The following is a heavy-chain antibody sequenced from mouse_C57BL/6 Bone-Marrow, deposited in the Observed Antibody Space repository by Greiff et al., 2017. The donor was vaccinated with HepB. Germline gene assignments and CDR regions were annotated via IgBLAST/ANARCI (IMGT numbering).Heavy chain of an antibody. D-gene: IGHD2-4*01. CDR2: ISYSGST. CDR1: GYSITSGYD. V-gene: IGHV3-1*01. Sequence: ESGPGMVKPSQSLSLTCTVTGYSITSGYDWHWIRHFPGNKLEWMGYISYSGSTNYNPSLKSRISITHDTSKNHFFLKLNSVTTEDTATYYCARGYDYTYAMDYWGQGTSVTVSS. CDR3: ARGYDYTYAMDY. J-gene: IGHJ4*01.